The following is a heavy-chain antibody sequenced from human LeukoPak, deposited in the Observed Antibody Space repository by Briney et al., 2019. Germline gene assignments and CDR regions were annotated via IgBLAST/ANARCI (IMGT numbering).Heavy chain of an antibody. CDR3: AKRYSSSSGGYYGGRDFDY. CDR2: ISGPGGNT. Sequence: GGSLRLSCAASGFTFSSYAMSWVRQAPGKGLEWVSAISGPGGNTYYADSVKGRFTISRDNSKNTLYLQMNSLRAEDTAVYYCAKRYSSSSGGYYGGRDFDYWGQGTLVTVSS. CDR1: GFTFSSYA. D-gene: IGHD3-10*01. J-gene: IGHJ4*02. V-gene: IGHV3-23*01.